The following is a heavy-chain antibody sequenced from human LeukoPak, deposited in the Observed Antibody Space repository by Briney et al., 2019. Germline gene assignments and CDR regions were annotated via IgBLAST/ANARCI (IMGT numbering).Heavy chain of an antibody. J-gene: IGHJ4*02. V-gene: IGHV1-18*01. CDR1: GYTFTSYG. D-gene: IGHD3-22*01. CDR2: ISAYNGNT. CDR3: ARVAYDSSGSYFDY. Sequence: GASVKVSCKASGYTFTSYGISWVRQAPGQGLEWMGWISAYNGNTNYAQKLQGRVAMTTDTSTSTAYMELRSLRSDDTAVYYCARVAYDSSGSYFDYWGQGTLVTVSS.